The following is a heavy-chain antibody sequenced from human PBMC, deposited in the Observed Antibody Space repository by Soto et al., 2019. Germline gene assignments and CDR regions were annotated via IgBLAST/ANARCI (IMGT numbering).Heavy chain of an antibody. CDR3: AVGDYLWYFDL. D-gene: IGHD4-17*01. V-gene: IGHV4-39*01. J-gene: IGHJ2*01. CDR2: IYYSGST. CDR1: GGSISSSSYY. Sequence: QLQLQESGPGLVKPSETLSLTCTVSGGSISSSSYYWGWIRQPPGKGLEWIGSIYYSGSTYYNPSLKSRVTISVDTSKNQFSLKLSSVTAADTAVYYCAVGDYLWYFDLWGRGTLVTVSS.